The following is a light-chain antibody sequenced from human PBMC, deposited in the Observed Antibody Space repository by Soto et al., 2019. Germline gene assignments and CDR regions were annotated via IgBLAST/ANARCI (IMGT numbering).Light chain of an antibody. CDR3: QQYKSYRT. CDR1: QSISIW. J-gene: IGKJ1*01. CDR2: KAS. Sequence: DIQMTQSPSTLSASVGDKVTITCRASQSISIWLAWYQQKPGKAPNLLIYKASSLQSGVPSRFSGSGSGTEFTLSISSLQPDDFATYFCQQYKSYRTFGQGTKVEIK. V-gene: IGKV1-5*03.